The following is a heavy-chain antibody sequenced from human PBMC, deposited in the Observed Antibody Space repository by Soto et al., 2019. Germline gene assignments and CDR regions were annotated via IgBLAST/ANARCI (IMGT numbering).Heavy chain of an antibody. CDR2: IKSKTDGGTT. Sequence: GGSLRLSCAASGFTFSNAWINWVRQAPGKGLEWVGRIKSKTDGGTTDFAAPVKGRFAISRDDSKNTLYLQMNSLRAEDTAVYYCAKEYSSGWYYFDYWGQGTLVTVSS. CDR3: AKEYSSGWYYFDY. D-gene: IGHD6-19*01. CDR1: GFTFSNAW. V-gene: IGHV3-15*07. J-gene: IGHJ4*02.